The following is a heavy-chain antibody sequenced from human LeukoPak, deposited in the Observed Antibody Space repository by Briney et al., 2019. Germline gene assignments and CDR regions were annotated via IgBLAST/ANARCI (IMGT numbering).Heavy chain of an antibody. CDR2: IYYSGST. V-gene: IGHV4-39*01. D-gene: IGHD6-13*01. Sequence: SETLSLTCTVSGGSISSSSYYWGWIRQPPGKGLEWIGSIYYSGSTYYNPSLKSRVTISVDTSKNQFSLKLSSVTAADTAVYYCAATPEIAAAGVALFYMDVWGKGTTVTISS. CDR1: GGSISSSSYY. J-gene: IGHJ6*03. CDR3: AATPEIAAAGVALFYMDV.